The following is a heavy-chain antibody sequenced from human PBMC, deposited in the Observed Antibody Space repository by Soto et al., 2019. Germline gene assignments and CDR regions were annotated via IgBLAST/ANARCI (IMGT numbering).Heavy chain of an antibody. D-gene: IGHD6-19*01. CDR3: ARDDGSGWYSSFDY. J-gene: IGHJ4*02. Sequence: PSVKVSCKASGYTFTSYGISWVRQAPGQGLEWMGWISAYNGNTNYAQKLQGRVTMTTDTSTSTAYMELRSLRSDDTAVYYCARDDGSGWYSSFDYWGQGTLVTVSS. CDR1: GYTFTSYG. CDR2: ISAYNGNT. V-gene: IGHV1-18*01.